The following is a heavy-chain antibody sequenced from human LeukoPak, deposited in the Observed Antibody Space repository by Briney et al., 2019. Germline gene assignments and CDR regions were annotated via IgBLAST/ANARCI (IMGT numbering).Heavy chain of an antibody. J-gene: IGHJ4*02. CDR2: ISGSGGST. V-gene: IGHV3-23*01. CDR1: GFTFRNYT. Sequence: PGGSLRLSCAASGFTFRNYTMTWVRQAPGKGLEWVSAISGSGGSTYYADSAKGRFTISRDNSKNTLYLQMNRLRDEDTALFYCAKEVKDTGYYHLDNWGQGTLVTVSS. CDR3: AKEVKDTGYYHLDN. D-gene: IGHD3-3*01.